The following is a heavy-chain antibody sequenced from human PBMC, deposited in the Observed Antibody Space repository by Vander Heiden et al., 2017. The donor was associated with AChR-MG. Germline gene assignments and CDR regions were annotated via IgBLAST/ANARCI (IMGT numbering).Heavy chain of an antibody. V-gene: IGHV4-59*01. CDR1: GSSISSFY. Sequence: QVQLQESGPRLVKPSETLSLTCSVSGSSISSFYWSWIRQPPGRGLEWIGYIYYSGSTNYNPSLKRRVTISVDTSKNQFSLKLNSVTAADTAMYFCARAYYNIWTGYFYFFDYWGQGTLVTVSS. CDR2: IYYSGST. CDR3: ARAYYNIWTGYFYFFDY. J-gene: IGHJ4*02. D-gene: IGHD3-9*01.